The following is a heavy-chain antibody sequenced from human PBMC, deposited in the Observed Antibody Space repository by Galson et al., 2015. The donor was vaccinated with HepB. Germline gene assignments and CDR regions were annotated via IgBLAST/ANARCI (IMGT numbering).Heavy chain of an antibody. CDR1: GFTFSSYA. D-gene: IGHD1-26*01. CDR2: ISYDGSNK. J-gene: IGHJ6*02. Sequence: SLRLSCAASGFTFSSYAMHWVRQAPGKGLEWVAVISYDGSNKYYADSVKGRFTISRDNSKNTLYLQMNSLRAEDTAVYYCARARVSGSYYYYYYGMDVWGQGTTVTVSS. CDR3: ARARVSGSYYYYYYGMDV. V-gene: IGHV3-30-3*01.